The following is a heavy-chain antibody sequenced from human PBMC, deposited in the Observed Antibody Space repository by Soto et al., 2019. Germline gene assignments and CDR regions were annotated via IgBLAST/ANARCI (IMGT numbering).Heavy chain of an antibody. CDR2: ISGSGGST. Sequence: GGSLRLSCAASGFTFSSYAMSWGRQAPGKGLEWVSAISGSGGSTYYADSVKGRFTISRDNSKNTLYLQMNSLRAEDTAVYYCARDRVECSGGSCPVDYWGQGTLVTVSS. CDR1: GFTFSSYA. D-gene: IGHD2-15*01. J-gene: IGHJ4*02. CDR3: ARDRVECSGGSCPVDY. V-gene: IGHV3-23*01.